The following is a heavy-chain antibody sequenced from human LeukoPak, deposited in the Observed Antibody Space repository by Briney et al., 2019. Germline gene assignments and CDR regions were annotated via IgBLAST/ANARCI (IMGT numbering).Heavy chain of an antibody. CDR1: GFTFSSHS. V-gene: IGHV3-21*01. CDR2: ISSSSSYI. Sequence: PGGSLRLSCAASGFTFSSHSMNWVRQAPGEGLEWVSSISSSSSYIYYADSVKGRFTISRDNAKNLLYLQMNSLRAEDTAVYYCARDRAILRYFDWLYYYYYGMDVWSQGTTVTVSS. D-gene: IGHD3-9*01. CDR3: ARDRAILRYFDWLYYYYYGMDV. J-gene: IGHJ6*02.